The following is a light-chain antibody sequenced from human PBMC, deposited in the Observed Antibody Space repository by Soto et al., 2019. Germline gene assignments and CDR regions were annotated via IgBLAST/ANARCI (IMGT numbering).Light chain of an antibody. CDR3: QPYGSSPWT. CDR2: DTT. Sequence: EIVLTQSPATLSLSPGERATLSCGASQTVGSTYLAWYHQKPGLAPRLLIYDTTSRATGIPDMFSGSGSGTDFTLTISGLEPEDFAVYSCQPYGSSPWTFGQGAKVEIK. J-gene: IGKJ1*01. V-gene: IGKV3D-20*01. CDR1: QTVGSTY.